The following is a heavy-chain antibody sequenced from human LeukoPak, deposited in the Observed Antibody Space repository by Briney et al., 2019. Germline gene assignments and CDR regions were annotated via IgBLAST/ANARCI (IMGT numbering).Heavy chain of an antibody. CDR3: ARVDVVAAFDP. CDR2: ISSSSSYI. D-gene: IGHD2-15*01. J-gene: IGHJ5*02. Sequence: GGSLRLSCAASGFTFSSYSMNWVRQAPGKGLEWVSSISSSSSYIYYADSVKGRFTISRDNAKNSLYLQMNSLRAEDTAVYYCARVDVVAAFDPWGQGTLVTVSS. V-gene: IGHV3-21*01. CDR1: GFTFSSYS.